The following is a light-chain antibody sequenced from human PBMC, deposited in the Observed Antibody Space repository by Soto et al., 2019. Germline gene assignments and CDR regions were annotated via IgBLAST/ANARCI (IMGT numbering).Light chain of an antibody. V-gene: IGKV3-15*01. CDR1: QNFGSSY. Sequence: TQAPDTLSLSPGEITTLSFMASQNFGSSYLTWYQQKPCQANRLLIYGASTRATGIPARLSGSGSGTELPLTISSLQSEDFEAYYRQQYNNSPPPFGQGTKVDIK. J-gene: IGKJ1*01. CDR3: QQYNNSPPP. CDR2: GAS.